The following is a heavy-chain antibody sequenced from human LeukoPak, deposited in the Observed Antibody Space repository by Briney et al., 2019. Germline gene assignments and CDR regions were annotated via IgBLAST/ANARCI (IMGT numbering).Heavy chain of an antibody. Sequence: GGSLRLSCAASGFTFSSYAMSWVRQAPGKGLEWVSGISGSGGSTYYADSVKGRFTISRDNSKNTLYLQMISLRAEDTAVYYCAKARRIQLWLSWGQGTLVTVSS. V-gene: IGHV3-23*01. CDR1: GFTFSSYA. CDR3: AKARRIQLWLS. CDR2: ISGSGGST. J-gene: IGHJ5*02. D-gene: IGHD5-18*01.